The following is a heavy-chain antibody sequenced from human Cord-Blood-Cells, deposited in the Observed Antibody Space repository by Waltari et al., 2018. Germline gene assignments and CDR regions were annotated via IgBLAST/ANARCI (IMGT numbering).Heavy chain of an antibody. D-gene: IGHD7-27*01. CDR3: ARERLGTNYAFDI. CDR2: INHSVNT. V-gene: IGHV4-34*01. Sequence: QVQLQQWGAGLLKPSETLSLTCAVYGGSFSGYYWSWIRTPPGKGLEGIGEINHSVNTNYNPSLKMRVTISVDTSKNQFSLKLSSVTAADTAVYYCARERLGTNYAFDIWGQGTMVTISS. CDR1: GGSFSGYY. J-gene: IGHJ3*02.